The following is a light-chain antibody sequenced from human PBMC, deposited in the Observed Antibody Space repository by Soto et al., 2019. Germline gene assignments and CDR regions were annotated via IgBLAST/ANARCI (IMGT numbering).Light chain of an antibody. V-gene: IGKV3-20*01. CDR3: QQYGSPRT. CDR2: GAS. CDR1: QGVISSY. Sequence: EIVLTQSPGTPSLSPGGRATLSRRASQGVISSYLAWYQQKPGQAPRLLIYGASSRATGIPDRFSGSGSGTDFTLTISRLEPEDFAVYYCQQYGSPRTFGQGTKVDIK. J-gene: IGKJ1*01.